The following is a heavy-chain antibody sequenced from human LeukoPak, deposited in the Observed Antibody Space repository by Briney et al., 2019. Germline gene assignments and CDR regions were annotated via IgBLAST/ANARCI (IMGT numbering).Heavy chain of an antibody. Sequence: SETLSLTCAVFGGPISSYYWSWIRQPPGKGLEWIGDVSYRGDTNYNPSLKSRVTISVDTSKNQFSLKLSSVTAADTAVYYCAAVAGTSYYYGMDVWGQGTTVTVSS. J-gene: IGHJ6*02. V-gene: IGHV4-59*01. CDR2: VSYRGDT. D-gene: IGHD6-19*01. CDR1: GGPISSYY. CDR3: AAVAGTSYYYGMDV.